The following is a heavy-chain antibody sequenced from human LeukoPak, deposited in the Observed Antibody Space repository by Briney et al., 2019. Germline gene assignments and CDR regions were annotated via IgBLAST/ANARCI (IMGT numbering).Heavy chain of an antibody. CDR2: INPNSGGT. Sequence: GASVKVSCKASGYTFTGYYMHWVRQAPGQGLEWMGRINPNSGGTNYARKLQGRVTMTTDTSTSTAYMELRSLRSDDTAVYYCARDLRYRGIAARTGMDVWGQGTTVTVSS. V-gene: IGHV1-2*06. J-gene: IGHJ6*02. D-gene: IGHD6-6*01. CDR1: GYTFTGYY. CDR3: ARDLRYRGIAARTGMDV.